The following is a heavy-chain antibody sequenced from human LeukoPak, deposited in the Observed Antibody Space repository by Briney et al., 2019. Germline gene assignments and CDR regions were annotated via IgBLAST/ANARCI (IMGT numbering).Heavy chain of an antibody. CDR3: ARDIDYNIDY. V-gene: IGHV1-18*04. J-gene: IGHJ4*02. D-gene: IGHD3-9*01. CDR2: INANNGNI. Sequence: ASVKVSCKAPGYTFTKYGVSWVRQAPGQGLKWIGWINANNGNINYAQNLQGRVTVTTDTSTNTAYMELRSLRSDDTAVYYCARDIDYNIDYWGQGTLVTVSS. CDR1: GYTFTKYG.